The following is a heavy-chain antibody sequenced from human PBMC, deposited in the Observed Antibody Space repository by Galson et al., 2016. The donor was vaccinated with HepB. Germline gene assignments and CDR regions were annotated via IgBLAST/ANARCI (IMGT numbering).Heavy chain of an antibody. J-gene: IGHJ6*02. CDR1: GYTFINYG. CDR2: ISTYNGNT. D-gene: IGHD7-27*01. Sequence: SVKVSCKASGYTFINYGISWVRQAPGQGLEWMGGISTYNGNTKYAQKLQDRLTMTTDKPTSTAYMELGSLRYDDTAVYYCVRGGLGVWGQGTTVTVSS. CDR3: VRGGLGV. V-gene: IGHV1-18*01.